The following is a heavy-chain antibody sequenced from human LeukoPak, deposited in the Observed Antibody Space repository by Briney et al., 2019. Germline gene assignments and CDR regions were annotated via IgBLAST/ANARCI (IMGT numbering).Heavy chain of an antibody. J-gene: IGHJ6*03. D-gene: IGHD4-11*01. Sequence: ASVKVSCKASGGTFSSYAISWVRQAPGQGLEWMGGIIPIFGTANYAQKFQGRVTVTTDESTSTAYMELSSLRSEDTAVYYCARAIKLQHAYCYYMDVWGQGTLVTVSS. CDR1: GGTFSSYA. V-gene: IGHV1-69*05. CDR3: ARAIKLQHAYCYYMDV. CDR2: IIPIFGTA.